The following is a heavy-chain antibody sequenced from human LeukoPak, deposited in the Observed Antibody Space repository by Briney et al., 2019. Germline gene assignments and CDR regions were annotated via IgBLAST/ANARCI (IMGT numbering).Heavy chain of an antibody. CDR3: AKVPLVSPSSGYYY. Sequence: GGSLRLSCAASGFTFSSYAMSWVRQAPGKGLEWVSAISGSGGSTYYADSAKGRFTISRDNSKNTLYLQMNSLRAEDTAVYYCAKVPLVSPSSGYYYWGQGTLVTVSS. D-gene: IGHD3-22*01. CDR2: ISGSGGST. V-gene: IGHV3-23*01. CDR1: GFTFSSYA. J-gene: IGHJ4*02.